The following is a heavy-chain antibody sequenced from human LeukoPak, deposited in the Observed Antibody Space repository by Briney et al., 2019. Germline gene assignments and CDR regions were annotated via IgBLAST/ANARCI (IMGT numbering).Heavy chain of an antibody. CDR3: ARGGRGATTPKALLDY. Sequence: SETLSLTCTVSGGSISSGGYYWSWIRQHPGKGLEWIGYIYYSGSTYYNPSLKSRVTISVDTSKNQFSLKLSSVTAADTAVYYCARGGRGATTPKALLDYWGQGTLVTVSS. CDR2: IYYSGST. V-gene: IGHV4-31*03. D-gene: IGHD1-26*01. J-gene: IGHJ4*02. CDR1: GGSISSGGYY.